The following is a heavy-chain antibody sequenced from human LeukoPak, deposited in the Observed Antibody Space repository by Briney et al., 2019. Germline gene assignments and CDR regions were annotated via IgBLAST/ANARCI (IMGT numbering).Heavy chain of an antibody. J-gene: IGHJ4*02. V-gene: IGHV4-59*08. D-gene: IGHD3-9*01. CDR3: ARLYDILTGTFDY. CDR1: GGSISSYY. Sequence: SETLSLTCTVSGGSISSYYWSWIRQPPGKGLECIGYIYNSGSTNYNPSLKSRVSISVDTSKNQFSLKLSSVTAADTAIYYCARLYDILTGTFDYWGQGTLVTVSS. CDR2: IYNSGST.